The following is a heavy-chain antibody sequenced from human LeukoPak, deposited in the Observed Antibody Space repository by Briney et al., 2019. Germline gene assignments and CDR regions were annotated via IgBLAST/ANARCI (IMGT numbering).Heavy chain of an antibody. CDR3: AKGLRTGVGPYMGYHYYMDV. V-gene: IGHV3-33*06. D-gene: IGHD3-16*01. CDR2: ISYDGSHT. Sequence: GGSLRLSCAASGFTFRNYGMIWARQAPGKGLEWVAPISYDGSHTNYADSVKGRFTISRDNSKNTVSLQMNSLRDEDTGVYYCAKGLRTGVGPYMGYHYYMDVWGKGATVTVSS. CDR1: GFTFRNYG. J-gene: IGHJ6*03.